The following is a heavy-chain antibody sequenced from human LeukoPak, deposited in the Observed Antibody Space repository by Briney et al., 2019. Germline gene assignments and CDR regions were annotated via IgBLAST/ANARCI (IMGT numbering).Heavy chain of an antibody. Sequence: ASVTVSFKASGYTLTSYAMNWERQAPGQGLEWMGWINTNTGNPTYAQGFTGRFVFSLDTSVSTAYLQISSLKAEDTAVYYCARGVGKKDYWGQGTLVTVSS. CDR1: GYTLTSYA. CDR2: INTNTGNP. V-gene: IGHV7-4-1*02. J-gene: IGHJ4*02. CDR3: ARGVGKKDY.